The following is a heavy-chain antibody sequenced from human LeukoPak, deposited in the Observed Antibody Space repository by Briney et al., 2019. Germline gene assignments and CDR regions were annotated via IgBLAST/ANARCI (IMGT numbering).Heavy chain of an antibody. CDR1: GFTFSSYG. J-gene: IGHJ6*02. D-gene: IGHD2-2*03. Sequence: PGRSLRLSCAASGFTFSSYGMHWVRQAPGKGLEWVAVIWYDGSNKYYADSVKGRFTISRDNAKNSLYLQMNSLRDEDTAVYYCARDPKTLDIVVVPALARHYYYGMDVWGQGTTVTVSS. CDR2: IWYDGSNK. CDR3: ARDPKTLDIVVVPALARHYYYGMDV. V-gene: IGHV3-33*01.